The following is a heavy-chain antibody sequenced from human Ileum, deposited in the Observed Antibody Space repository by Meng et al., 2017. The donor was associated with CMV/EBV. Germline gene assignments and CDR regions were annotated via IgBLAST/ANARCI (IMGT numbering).Heavy chain of an antibody. J-gene: IGHJ4*02. CDR1: GLTFSNAW. V-gene: IGHV3-15*01. D-gene: IGHD1-26*01. CDR3: TKGGPLGSYFDY. CDR2: IKSKTDDGTI. Sequence: GGSLRLSCAVSGLTFSNAWMTWVRQAPGKALEWVGRIKSKTDDGTIDYAAPVKGRFTISRDDSKNTLYLQMNSLKSEDTAVYYCTKGGPLGSYFDYWGQGALVTVSS.